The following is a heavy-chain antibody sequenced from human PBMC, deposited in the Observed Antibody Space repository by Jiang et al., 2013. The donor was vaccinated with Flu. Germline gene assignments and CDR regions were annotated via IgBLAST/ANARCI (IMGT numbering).Heavy chain of an antibody. J-gene: IGHJ6*03. D-gene: IGHD4-23*01. CDR3: ARGSTVVTPLIYYYYYMDV. CDR2: NHSGST. V-gene: IGHV4-34*01. Sequence: NHSGSTNYNPSLKSRVTISVDTSKNQFSLKLSSVTAADTAVYYCARGSTVVTPLIYYYYYMDVWGKGTTVTVSS.